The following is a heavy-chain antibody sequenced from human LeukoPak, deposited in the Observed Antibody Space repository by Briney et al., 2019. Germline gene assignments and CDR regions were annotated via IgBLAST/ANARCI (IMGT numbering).Heavy chain of an antibody. CDR2: IYSTGST. V-gene: IGHV4-61*02. Sequence: SETLSLTCTVSGGSISSGSYYWSWIRQPAGKGLEWIGRIYSTGSTNYNPSLKSRVTMSVDTSKNQFSLKLSSVTAADTAVFYCARAGEYNWNYPYDNWFDPWGQGTLVTVSS. J-gene: IGHJ5*02. CDR1: GGSISSGSYY. CDR3: ARAGEYNWNYPYDNWFDP. D-gene: IGHD1-20*01.